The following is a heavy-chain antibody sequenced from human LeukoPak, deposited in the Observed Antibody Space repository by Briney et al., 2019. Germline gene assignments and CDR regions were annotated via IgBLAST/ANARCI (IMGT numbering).Heavy chain of an antibody. CDR1: GDSISNYY. V-gene: IGHV4-59*01. Sequence: SETLSLTCTDSGDSISNYYWSWIRQPPGKGLEWIGDIFYSGSTNYNPSLKSRITISLDTSKNQFSLKVTSVTAADTAVYYCARVAHNWNVAVFDYWGQGTLVTISS. CDR2: IFYSGST. CDR3: ARVAHNWNVAVFDY. D-gene: IGHD1-20*01. J-gene: IGHJ4*02.